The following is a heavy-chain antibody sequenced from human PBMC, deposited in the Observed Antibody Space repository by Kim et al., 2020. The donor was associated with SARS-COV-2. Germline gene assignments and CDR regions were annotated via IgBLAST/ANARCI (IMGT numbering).Heavy chain of an antibody. Sequence: GGSLRHSCAASGFTFSSYAMHWVRQAPGKGLEWVAVISYDGSNKYYADSVKGRFTISRDNSKNTLYLQMNSLRAEDTAVYYCARDFRGSGSYLLWWGQGTLVTVSS. CDR2: ISYDGSNK. CDR1: GFTFSSYA. D-gene: IGHD3-10*01. J-gene: IGHJ4*02. CDR3: ARDFRGSGSYLLW. V-gene: IGHV3-30*04.